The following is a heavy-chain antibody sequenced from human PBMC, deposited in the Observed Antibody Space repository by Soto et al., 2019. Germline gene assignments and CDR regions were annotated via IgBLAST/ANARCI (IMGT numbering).Heavy chain of an antibody. V-gene: IGHV3-33*01. J-gene: IGHJ4*02. CDR2: IWYDGSNK. D-gene: IGHD6-19*01. CDR1: GFTFSSYG. Sequence: LRLCCAASGFTFSSYGMHWVRQAPGKGLEWVAVIWYDGSNKYYADSVKGRFTISRDNSKNTLYLQMNSLRAEDTAVYYCARDQQWLVRFYFDFWGQGTLVTVSS. CDR3: ARDQQWLVRFYFDF.